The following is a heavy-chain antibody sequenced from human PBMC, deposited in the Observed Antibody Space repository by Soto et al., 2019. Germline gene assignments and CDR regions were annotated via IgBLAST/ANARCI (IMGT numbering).Heavy chain of an antibody. Sequence: EVQLLESGGGLVQPGGSLRLSCAASGFTFSSYAMSWVRQAPGKGLEWVSAISGSGGSTYYADSVKGRLTIFRDNTKNALYLKMNSLRAEDTDVYDFAKAPGYYYCSGSKSYFDYWGQETLVTVSS. V-gene: IGHV3-23*01. CDR3: AKAPGYYYCSGSKSYFDY. J-gene: IGHJ4*02. CDR2: ISGSGGST. D-gene: IGHD3-10*01. CDR1: GFTFSSYA.